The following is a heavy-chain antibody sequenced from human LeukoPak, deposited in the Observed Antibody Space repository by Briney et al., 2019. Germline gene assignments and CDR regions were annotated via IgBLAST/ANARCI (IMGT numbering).Heavy chain of an antibody. D-gene: IGHD2-15*01. CDR2: IIPIFGTA. CDR3: GRKAGDCGGGSCYSIDY. CDR1: GGTFSSYA. Sequence: SVKVSCKASGGTFSSYAISWVRQAPGQGLEWMGRIIPIFGTANYAQKLQGRVTINTDESTSTAYMEVRSLRSEDTAVYYCGRKAGDCGGGSCYSIDYWGQGTLVTVSS. J-gene: IGHJ4*02. V-gene: IGHV1-69*05.